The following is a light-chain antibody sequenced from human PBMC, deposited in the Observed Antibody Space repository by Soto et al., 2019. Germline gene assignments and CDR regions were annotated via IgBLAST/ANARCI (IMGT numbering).Light chain of an antibody. CDR3: SSYAGSNNFVV. J-gene: IGLJ2*01. CDR1: SSDVGAYNY. CDR2: ELS. V-gene: IGLV2-8*01. Sequence: QSALTQPPSASGSPGQSVTISCTGTSSDVGAYNYVPWYQQHPGKAPKLMIYELSKRPSGVPDRFSGSKSGNTASLTVSGLQAEDEGDYYCSSYAGSNNFVVFGGGTKLTVL.